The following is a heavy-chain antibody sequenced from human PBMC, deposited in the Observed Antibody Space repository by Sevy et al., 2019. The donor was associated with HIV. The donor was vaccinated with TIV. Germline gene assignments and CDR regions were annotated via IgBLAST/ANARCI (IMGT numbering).Heavy chain of an antibody. J-gene: IGHJ5*02. D-gene: IGHD3-10*01. CDR3: ARAHYGSGYGGSWFDP. Sequence: SETLSLTCTVSGGSISSYYWSWIRQPPGKGLEWIGYIYYSGSTNYNPSLKSRVTISVDTSKNQFSLKLSSVTAADTAVYYWARAHYGSGYGGSWFDPWGQGTLVTVSS. V-gene: IGHV4-59*01. CDR1: GGSISSYY. CDR2: IYYSGST.